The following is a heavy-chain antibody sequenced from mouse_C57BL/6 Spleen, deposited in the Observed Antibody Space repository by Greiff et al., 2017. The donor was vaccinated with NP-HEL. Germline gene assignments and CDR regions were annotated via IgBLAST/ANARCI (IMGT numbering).Heavy chain of an antibody. D-gene: IGHD1-1*02. J-gene: IGHJ2*01. V-gene: IGHV1-61*01. CDR3: ARRWDFDY. CDR1: GYTFTSYW. CDR2: IYPSDSET. Sequence: QVHVKQSGAELVRPGSSVKLSCKASGYTFTSYWMDWVKQRPGQGLEWIGNIYPSDSETHYNQKFKDKATLTVDKSSSTAYMQLSSLTSEDSAVYYCARRWDFDYWGQGTTLTVSS.